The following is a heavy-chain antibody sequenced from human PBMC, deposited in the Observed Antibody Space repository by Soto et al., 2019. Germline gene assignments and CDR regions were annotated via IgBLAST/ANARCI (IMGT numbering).Heavy chain of an antibody. Sequence: PGGSRRLSCAASGFTLSNYALRWVRQAPGKGLEWVSLISGSGGTTYHADSVKDRFTISRDNSKNTLFLQMSSLRAEDTAVYYCAKGVAVGFHFGSSTDRGFDPWGQGTLVTISS. CDR3: AKGVAVGFHFGSSTDRGFDP. D-gene: IGHD6-6*01. CDR1: GFTLSNYA. V-gene: IGHV3-23*01. CDR2: ISGSGGTT. J-gene: IGHJ5*02.